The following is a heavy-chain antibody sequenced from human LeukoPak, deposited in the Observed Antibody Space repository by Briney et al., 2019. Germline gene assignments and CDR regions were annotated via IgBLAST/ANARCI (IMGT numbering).Heavy chain of an antibody. V-gene: IGHV4-34*01. J-gene: IGHJ4*02. Sequence: SETLSLTCAVYGGSFSGYYWSWIRQPPGKGLEWIGEINHSGSTNYNPSLKSRVTISVDTSKNQFSLKLSSVTAADTAVYYCARLTGYDWESSYDYWGQGTLVTVSS. CDR1: GGSFSGYY. D-gene: IGHD5-12*01. CDR2: INHSGST. CDR3: ARLTGYDWESSYDY.